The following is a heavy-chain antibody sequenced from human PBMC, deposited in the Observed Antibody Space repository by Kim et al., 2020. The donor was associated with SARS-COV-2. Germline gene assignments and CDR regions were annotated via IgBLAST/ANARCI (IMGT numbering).Heavy chain of an antibody. J-gene: IGHJ6*02. V-gene: IGHV4-59*13. CDR3: TRDRTVTRYNAMDV. CDR1: GGSISNYY. D-gene: IGHD4-4*01. CDR2: VYNTGST. Sequence: SETLSLTCSVSGGSISNYYWSWIRQPPGKGLEWIGYVYNTGSTNYNPSFRSRVTISVDTSNNQFSLRLTSVTAADTAVYYCTRDRTVTRYNAMDVWGHGTTVTVSS.